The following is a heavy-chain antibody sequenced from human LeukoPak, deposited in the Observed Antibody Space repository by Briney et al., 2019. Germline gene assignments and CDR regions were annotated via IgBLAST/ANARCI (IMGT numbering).Heavy chain of an antibody. CDR2: IYYSGST. Sequence: LSETLSLTCTVSGDSISSNSYYWGWIRQPPGKGLEWIGSIYYSGSTYYNPSLKSRVTISLDTSKNQFSLKVTSVTAADTAVYYCARDRRITMDHWGVFDYWGQGTLVTVSS. CDR3: ARDRRITMDHWGVFDY. CDR1: GDSISSNSYY. J-gene: IGHJ4*02. D-gene: IGHD3-10*01. V-gene: IGHV4-39*07.